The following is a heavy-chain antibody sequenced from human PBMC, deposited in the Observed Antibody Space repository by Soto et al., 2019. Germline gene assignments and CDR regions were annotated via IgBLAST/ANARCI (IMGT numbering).Heavy chain of an antibody. D-gene: IGHD3-22*01. CDR3: ARGGPSGYYYYFDF. Sequence: SETLSLTCTVSGGSISSGGYYWSWIRQHPGKGLEWIGSIYDSGTTYKNPTLKRRVSISEDTSKNEFSLELTSVTAADTAVYYCARGGPSGYYYYFDFWGQGTLVTVPS. CDR2: IYDSGTT. V-gene: IGHV4-39*01. CDR1: GGSISSGGYY. J-gene: IGHJ4*02.